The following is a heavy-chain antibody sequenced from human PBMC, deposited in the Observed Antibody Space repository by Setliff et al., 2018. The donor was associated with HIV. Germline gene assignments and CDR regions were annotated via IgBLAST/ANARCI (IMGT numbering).Heavy chain of an antibody. D-gene: IGHD1-1*01. Sequence: LRLSCVASGFRFRTYAMSWVRQSQGKGLEWVSGISGWGGSTYNADSVKGRFTISKDNSKNTLYLQMNSLRAEDTAVYYCAKTYNWNDVHYYYMDVWGKGTTVTVSS. J-gene: IGHJ6*03. CDR3: AKTYNWNDVHYYYMDV. CDR2: ISGWGGST. CDR1: GFRFRTYA. V-gene: IGHV3-23*01.